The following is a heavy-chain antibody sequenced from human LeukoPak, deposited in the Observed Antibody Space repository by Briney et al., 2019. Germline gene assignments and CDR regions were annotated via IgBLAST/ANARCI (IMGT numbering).Heavy chain of an antibody. Sequence: ASVKVSCKASGYTFTSYDINWVRQATGQGLEWMGWMNPNSGNTGYAQKFQGRVTMTRNTSISTAYMELSSLRSEDTAVYYCARGRSVSGYDYWFDPWGQGTLVTVSS. D-gene: IGHD5-12*01. J-gene: IGHJ5*02. CDR3: ARGRSVSGYDYWFDP. V-gene: IGHV1-8*01. CDR2: MNPNSGNT. CDR1: GYTFTSYD.